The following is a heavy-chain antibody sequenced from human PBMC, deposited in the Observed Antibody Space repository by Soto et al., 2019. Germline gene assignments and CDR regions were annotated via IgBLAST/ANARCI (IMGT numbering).Heavy chain of an antibody. CDR3: TRATDWG. CDR2: SRNKTKSYTT. CDR1: GFTFSDHY. V-gene: IGHV3-72*01. D-gene: IGHD1-1*01. Sequence: EVQLVESGGGLVQPGGSLRLSCAVSGFTFSDHYMDWVRQAPGKGLEWVGRSRNKTKSYTTDYAASVKGRFTISRDGSKHSLYLQMNSLKTEDTAVYYCTRATDWGWGQGTLVTVSS. J-gene: IGHJ4*02.